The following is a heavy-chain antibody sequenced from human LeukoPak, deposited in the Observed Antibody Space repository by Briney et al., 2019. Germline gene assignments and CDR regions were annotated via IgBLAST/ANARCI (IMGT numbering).Heavy chain of an antibody. J-gene: IGHJ4*02. CDR1: GFTFSSYA. Sequence: PGGSLRLSCAASGFTFSSYAMHWVRQAPGKGLEWVAVISYDGSNKYYADSVKGRFTISRDNSKNTLYLQMNSLRAEDTAVYYCARGPIPDYGDYRAFDYWGQGTLVTVSS. CDR2: ISYDGSNK. CDR3: ARGPIPDYGDYRAFDY. D-gene: IGHD4-17*01. V-gene: IGHV3-30-3*01.